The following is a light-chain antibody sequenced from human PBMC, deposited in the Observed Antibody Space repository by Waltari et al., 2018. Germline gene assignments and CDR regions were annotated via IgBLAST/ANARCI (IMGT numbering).Light chain of an antibody. CDR2: YKSDSEK. CDR1: SNINVGDFN. V-gene: IGLV5-37*01. CDR3: MFWPSNVWV. J-gene: IGLJ3*02. Sequence: QPVLTQPPSSSASPGESARLTCTLPSNINVGDFNIYWYQTKPGSPPRFLLYYKSDSEKAQGSGVPSRFSGSKDASANAGILLISGLQSEDEADYYCMFWPSNVWVFGGGTKLTVL.